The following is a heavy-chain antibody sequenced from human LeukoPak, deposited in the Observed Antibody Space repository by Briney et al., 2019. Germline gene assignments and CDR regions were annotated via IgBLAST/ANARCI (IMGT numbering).Heavy chain of an antibody. J-gene: IGHJ4*02. CDR3: ARFNYGDYVALDY. D-gene: IGHD4-17*01. V-gene: IGHV3-11*06. CDR2: ISSSSSYT. Sequence: PGGSLRLPCAASGFTVSSNYMSWVRQAPGKGLEWVSYISSSSSYTNYADSVKGRFTISRDNAKNSLYLQMNSLRAEDTAVYYCARFNYGDYVALDYWGQGTLVTVSS. CDR1: GFTVSSNY.